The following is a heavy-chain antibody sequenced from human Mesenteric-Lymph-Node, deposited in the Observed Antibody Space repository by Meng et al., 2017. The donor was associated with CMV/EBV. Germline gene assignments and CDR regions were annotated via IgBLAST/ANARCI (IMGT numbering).Heavy chain of an antibody. CDR2: IIPILGIA. V-gene: IGHV1-69*10. CDR3: ARSAAAAEYFQH. Sequence: SVKVSCKASGYTFSSYAISWVRQAPGQGLEWMGGIIPILGIANYAQKFQGRVTITADKSTSTAYMELSSLRSEDTAVYYCARSAAAAEYFQHWGQGTLVTVSS. D-gene: IGHD6-13*01. J-gene: IGHJ1*01. CDR1: GYTFSSYA.